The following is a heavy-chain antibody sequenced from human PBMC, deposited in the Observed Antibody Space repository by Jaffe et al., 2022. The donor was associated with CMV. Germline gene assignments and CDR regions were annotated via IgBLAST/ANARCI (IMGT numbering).Heavy chain of an antibody. CDR1: GGSISSSSYY. D-gene: IGHD6-6*01. CDR2: IYYSGST. Sequence: QLQLQESGPGLVKPSETLSLTCTVSGGSISSSSYYWGWIRQPPGKGLEWIGSIYYSGSTYYNPSLKSRVTISVDTSKNQFSLKLSSVTAADTAVYYCARHTWPARPSKGSDYWGQGTLVTVSS. V-gene: IGHV4-39*01. J-gene: IGHJ4*02. CDR3: ARHTWPARPSKGSDY.